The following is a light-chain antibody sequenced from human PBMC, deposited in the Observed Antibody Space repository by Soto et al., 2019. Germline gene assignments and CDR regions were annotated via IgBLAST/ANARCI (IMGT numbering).Light chain of an antibody. CDR2: KAS. J-gene: IGKJ1*01. CDR1: QSISVW. Sequence: DIQMTQSPSTLSASVGDRVTITCRASQSISVWLAWYQQKAGKAPSLLIDKASRLESGVPSRFSGSGAETEFTITSSGLQPGDSATYYCQQYNSYSPTFGQGTKVDIK. V-gene: IGKV1-5*03. CDR3: QQYNSYSPT.